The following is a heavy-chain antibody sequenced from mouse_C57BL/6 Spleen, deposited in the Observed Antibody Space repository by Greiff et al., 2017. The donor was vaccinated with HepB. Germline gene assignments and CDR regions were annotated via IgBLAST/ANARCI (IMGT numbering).Heavy chain of an antibody. CDR3: ARGGLYDYDWYFDV. V-gene: IGHV1-22*01. CDR1: GYTFTDYN. CDR2: INPNNGGT. Sequence: VQLQQSGPELVKPGASVKMSCKASGYTFTDYNMHWVKQSHGKSLEWIGYINPNNGGTSYNQKFKGKATLTVNKSSSTAYMELRSLTSEDSAVYYCARGGLYDYDWYFDVWGTGTTVTVSS. J-gene: IGHJ1*03. D-gene: IGHD2-4*01.